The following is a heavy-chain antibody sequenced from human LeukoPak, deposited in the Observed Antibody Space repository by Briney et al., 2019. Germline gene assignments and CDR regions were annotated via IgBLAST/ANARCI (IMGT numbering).Heavy chain of an antibody. CDR1: GGIFSNFA. D-gene: IGHD5-24*01. CDR2: IIPMFNTA. Sequence: SVKVSCKASGGIFSNFAISWVRQAPGQGLEWMGRIIPMFNTAKYAQKFQDRVTISTDESTSTAYMELSSLRPEDTAVYYCVRGRDGYKYFDNWGQGTLVTVSS. CDR3: VRGRDGYKYFDN. J-gene: IGHJ4*02. V-gene: IGHV1-69*05.